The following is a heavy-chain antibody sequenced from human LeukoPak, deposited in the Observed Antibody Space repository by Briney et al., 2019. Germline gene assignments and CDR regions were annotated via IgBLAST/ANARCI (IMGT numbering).Heavy chain of an antibody. J-gene: IGHJ4*02. CDR3: ARGRQYDYVWGSYRFDY. D-gene: IGHD3-16*02. Sequence: GASVKVSCKASGYTFSGYAISWVRQAPGQGLEWMGGIIPIFGTANYAQKFQGRVTITADKSTSTAYMELSSLRSEDTAVYYCARGRQYDYVWGSYRFDYWGQGTLVTVSS. V-gene: IGHV1-69*06. CDR2: IIPIFGTA. CDR1: GYTFSGYA.